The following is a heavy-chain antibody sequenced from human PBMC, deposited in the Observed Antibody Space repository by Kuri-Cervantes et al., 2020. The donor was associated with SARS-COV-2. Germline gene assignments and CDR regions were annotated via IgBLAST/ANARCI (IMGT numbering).Heavy chain of an antibody. CDR3: ARDQVNSGSGWYPDAFDI. V-gene: IGHV4-34*01. D-gene: IGHD6-19*01. CDR1: GGSFSGYY. CDR2: INHSGST. J-gene: IGHJ3*02. Sequence: SETLSLTCAVYGGSFSGYYWSWIRQPPGKGLEWIGEINHSGSTNYNPSLKSRVTVSVDTSKNQFSLKLSSVTAADTAVYYCARDQVNSGSGWYPDAFDIWGQGAMVTVSS.